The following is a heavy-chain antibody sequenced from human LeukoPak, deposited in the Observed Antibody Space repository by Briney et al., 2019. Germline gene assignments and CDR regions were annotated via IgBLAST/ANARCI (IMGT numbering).Heavy chain of an antibody. Sequence: GGSLRLSCAASGFTFSSHSINWVRQAPGKGLEWIATMTVTNKIYYADSVKGRFTISRDNAENSVYLQMNNPRDEDTAVYSCARAQTLFWEFDGFDIWGRGTKVTVSS. CDR2: MTVTNKI. V-gene: IGHV3-69-1*01. CDR1: GFTFSSHS. CDR3: ARAQTLFWEFDGFDI. D-gene: IGHD3-3*01. J-gene: IGHJ3*02.